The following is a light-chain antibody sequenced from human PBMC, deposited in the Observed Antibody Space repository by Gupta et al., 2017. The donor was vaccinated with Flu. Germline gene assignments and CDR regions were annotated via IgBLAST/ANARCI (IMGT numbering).Light chain of an antibody. Sequence: DSVMTQSPISLSVTPGEPASISCRSSHSLLHTDGYNYLDWYLQKPGQSPQLLIYLGSNRASGVPDRFSGSGSGTNFTLKITRVEAEDVGIYYCMQATHTPPTFGQGTKVEVK. J-gene: IGKJ1*01. V-gene: IGKV2-28*01. CDR3: MQATHTPPT. CDR1: HSLLHTDGYNY. CDR2: LGS.